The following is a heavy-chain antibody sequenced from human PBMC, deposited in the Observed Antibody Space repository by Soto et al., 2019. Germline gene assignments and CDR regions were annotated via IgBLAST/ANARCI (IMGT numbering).Heavy chain of an antibody. CDR2: INHSGST. V-gene: IGHV4-34*01. CDR3: ARRDRGMITFGGAIVAGSGY. D-gene: IGHD3-16*02. CDR1: GGSFSGYY. J-gene: IGHJ4*01. Sequence: SETLSLTCAVYGGSFSGYYWSWIRQPPGKGLEWIGEINHSGSTNYNPSLKSRVTISVDTSKNQFSLKLSSVTAADTAVYYCARRDRGMITFGGAIVAGSGYWGQGTLVTVSS.